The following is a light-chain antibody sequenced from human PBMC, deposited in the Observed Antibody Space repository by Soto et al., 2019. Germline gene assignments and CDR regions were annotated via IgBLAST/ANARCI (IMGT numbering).Light chain of an antibody. Sequence: DIQMTQSPSTLSASVGDRVTITCRASQSISSWLAWYQQKPGKAPKLLIYKASSLESGVPSRFSGSGSGTEFTLTISSLQPADFATYYCQQYNSLPGTFGQGTKLEIK. CDR3: QQYNSLPGT. J-gene: IGKJ1*01. CDR1: QSISSW. V-gene: IGKV1-5*03. CDR2: KAS.